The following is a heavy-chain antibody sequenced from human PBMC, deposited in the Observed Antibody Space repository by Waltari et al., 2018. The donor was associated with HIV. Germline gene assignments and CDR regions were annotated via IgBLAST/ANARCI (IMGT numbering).Heavy chain of an antibody. D-gene: IGHD3-22*01. CDR1: GGSISSGSYY. CDR2: IYTSGST. V-gene: IGHV4-61*02. J-gene: IGHJ4*02. CDR3: AREPSSYYYDSSGYFDY. Sequence: QVQLQESGPGLVKPSQTLSLTCTVSGGSISSGSYYWSWIRQPAGKGLEWIGRIYTSGSTNYNPSLKSRVTISVDTSKNQFSLKLSSVTAADTAVYYCAREPSSYYYDSSGYFDYWGQGTLVTVSS.